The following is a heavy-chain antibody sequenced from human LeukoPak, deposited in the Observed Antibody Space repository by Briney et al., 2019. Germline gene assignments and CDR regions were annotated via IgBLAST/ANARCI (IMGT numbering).Heavy chain of an antibody. D-gene: IGHD3-9*01. CDR1: GFTFSSYS. J-gene: IGHJ4*02. V-gene: IGHV3-21*01. CDR2: ISSSSSYI. Sequence: GGSLRLSCAASGFTFSSYSMNWVRQPPGTGLELDSSISSSSSYIYYADSVKGRFTISRDNAKNSLYLQMNSLRAEDRAVYYCARDSSYISDILTCYYPYYFDYWGQGTLVTVSS. CDR3: ARDSSYISDILTCYYPYYFDY.